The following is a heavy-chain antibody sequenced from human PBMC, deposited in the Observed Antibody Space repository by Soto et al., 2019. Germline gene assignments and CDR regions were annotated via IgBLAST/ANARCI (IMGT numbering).Heavy chain of an antibody. CDR2: IYPGDSDT. V-gene: IGHV5-51*01. Sequence: LKISCRGSGYSFSNYWIGWVRQMPGKGLEWMGIIYPGDSDTRYSPSFQGQVTISADKSISTAYLQWSSLKASDTAMYYCARQDGGYYYDTSGYYSSMEVWGQGTAVTVSS. J-gene: IGHJ6*02. CDR1: GYSFSNYW. CDR3: ARQDGGYYYDTSGYYSSMEV. D-gene: IGHD3-22*01.